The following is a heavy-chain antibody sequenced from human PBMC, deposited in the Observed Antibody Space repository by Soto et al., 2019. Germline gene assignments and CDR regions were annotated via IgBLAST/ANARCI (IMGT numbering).Heavy chain of an antibody. CDR3: ARDRDYDFWSGYPYYYYGMDV. CDR1: GFTFSSYG. J-gene: IGHJ6*02. D-gene: IGHD3-3*01. CDR2: IWYDGSNK. Sequence: LRLSCAASGFTFSSYGMHWVRQAPGKGLEWVAVIWYDGSNKYYADSVKGRFTISRDNSKNTLYLQMNSLRAEDTAVYYCARDRDYDFWSGYPYYYYGMDVWGQGTTVTVSS. V-gene: IGHV3-33*01.